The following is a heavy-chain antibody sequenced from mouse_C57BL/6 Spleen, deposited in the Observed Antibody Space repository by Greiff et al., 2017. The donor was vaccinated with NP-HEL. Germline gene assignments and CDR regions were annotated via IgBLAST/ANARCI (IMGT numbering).Heavy chain of an antibody. CDR3: ARWAWGGTNGDY. Sequence: QVQLQQSGAELARPGASVKLSCKASGYTFTSYGISWVKQRPGQGLEWIGEIYPRSGNTYYTEKFKGKATLTADKSSSTAYMELRSLTSEDSAVYFCARWAWGGTNGDYWGQGTTLTVSS. CDR1: GYTFTSYG. J-gene: IGHJ2*01. D-gene: IGHD4-1*01. V-gene: IGHV1-81*01. CDR2: IYPRSGNT.